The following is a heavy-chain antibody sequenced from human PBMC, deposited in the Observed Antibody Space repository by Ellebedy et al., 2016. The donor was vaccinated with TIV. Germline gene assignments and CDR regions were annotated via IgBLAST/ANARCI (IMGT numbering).Heavy chain of an antibody. J-gene: IGHJ3*02. CDR3: VHTGDRGI. Sequence: AASVKVSCKASGYTFTNYGLSWVRQAPGHGLEWMGWISTYNGDTKYPQTPQGRVAMTTDTSTNTAYMEFRSLRSDDTAVYYCVHTGDRGIWGQGTMVTVSS. CDR2: ISTYNGDT. D-gene: IGHD7-27*01. V-gene: IGHV1-18*01. CDR1: GYTFTNYG.